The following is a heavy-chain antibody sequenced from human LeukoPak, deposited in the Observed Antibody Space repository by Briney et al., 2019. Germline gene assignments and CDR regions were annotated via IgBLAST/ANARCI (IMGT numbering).Heavy chain of an antibody. V-gene: IGHV3-30*18. CDR3: AKDLVGAIPDAFDI. CDR1: GFTFSSYG. Sequence: GGSLRLSCAASGFTFSSYGMHWVRQAPGKGLEWVAVISYDGSNKYYADSVKGRFTISRDNSKNTLYLQMNSLRAEDTAVYYCAKDLVGAIPDAFDIWGQGTMVTVSS. D-gene: IGHD1-26*01. CDR2: ISYDGSNK. J-gene: IGHJ3*02.